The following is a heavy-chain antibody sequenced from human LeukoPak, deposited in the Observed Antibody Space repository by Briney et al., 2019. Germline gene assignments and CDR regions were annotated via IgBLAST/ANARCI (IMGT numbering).Heavy chain of an antibody. CDR2: IIPIFGIA. D-gene: IGHD4-17*01. CDR1: GGTFSSYA. CDR3: ARGNYGDYTGQNWFDP. J-gene: IGHJ5*02. Sequence: SVKVSCKASGGTFSSYAISWVRQAPGQGLEWMGRIIPIFGIANYAQKFQGRVTITADKFTGTAYMELSSLRSEDTAVYYCARGNYGDYTGQNWFDPWGQGTLVTVSS. V-gene: IGHV1-69*04.